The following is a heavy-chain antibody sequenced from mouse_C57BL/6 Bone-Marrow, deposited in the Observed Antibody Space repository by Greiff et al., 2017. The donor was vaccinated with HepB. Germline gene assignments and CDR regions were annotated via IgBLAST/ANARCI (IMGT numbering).Heavy chain of an antibody. D-gene: IGHD1-1*01. CDR1: GFTFSDYY. CDR3: ARPDYYGNYFDY. CDR2: ISNGGGST. Sequence: EVKLVESGGGLVQPGGSLKLSCAASGFTFSDYYMYWVRQTPEERLEWVAYISNGGGSTYYPDTVKGRFTIARDNATNTLYLQMSRLKSEDTAMYYCARPDYYGNYFDYWGQGTTLTVSS. V-gene: IGHV5-12*01. J-gene: IGHJ2*01.